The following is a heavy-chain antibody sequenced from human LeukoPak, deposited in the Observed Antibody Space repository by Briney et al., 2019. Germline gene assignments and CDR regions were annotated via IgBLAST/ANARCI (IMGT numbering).Heavy chain of an antibody. J-gene: IGHJ4*02. Sequence: KASETLSLTCTASGVSISSYYWSWIRQPPGKGLEWIGYIYYSGSTNYNPSLKSRVTISVDTSKNQFTLKLSSVTAGDTAVYYCARTMGYSYGYRFDYWGEGSLVTVSS. V-gene: IGHV4-59*01. D-gene: IGHD5-18*01. CDR1: GVSISSYY. CDR2: IYYSGST. CDR3: ARTMGYSYGYRFDY.